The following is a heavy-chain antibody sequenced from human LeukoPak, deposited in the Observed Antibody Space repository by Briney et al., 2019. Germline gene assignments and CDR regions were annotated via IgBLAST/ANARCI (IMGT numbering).Heavy chain of an antibody. CDR2: IYTSGST. D-gene: IGHD6-13*01. CDR1: GGSISSYY. CDR3: AASRVRFSIAAAGTEAY. Sequence: SETLSLTCTVSGGSISSYYWSWIRQPAGKGLEWIGRIYTSGSTNYNPSLQSRVTMSVDTSNNQFSLKLSSVTAADTAVYYCAASRVRFSIAAAGTEAYWGQVTLVTVSS. V-gene: IGHV4-4*07. J-gene: IGHJ4*02.